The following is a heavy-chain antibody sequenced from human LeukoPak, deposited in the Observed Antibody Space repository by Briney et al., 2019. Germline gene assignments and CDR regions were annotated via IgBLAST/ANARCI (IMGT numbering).Heavy chain of an antibody. CDR3: ARTREIVNGPDY. V-gene: IGHV5-51*01. Sequence: GESLKISCKGSGSSFTSYWIVWVRQMPEKGLEWMGIIYPGDSDTKYSPSFQGQVTISVDKSISTAYLQWSSLKASDTAMYYCARTREIVNGPDYWGQGTLVTVSS. CDR2: IYPGDSDT. J-gene: IGHJ4*02. D-gene: IGHD3-16*02. CDR1: GSSFTSYW.